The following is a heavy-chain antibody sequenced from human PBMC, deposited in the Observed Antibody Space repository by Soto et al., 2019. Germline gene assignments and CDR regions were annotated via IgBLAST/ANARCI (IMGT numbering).Heavy chain of an antibody. CDR1: GGSISSGGYY. V-gene: IGHV4-31*03. Sequence: PSETLSLTCTVSGGSISSGGYYWSWIRQHPGKGLEWIGYIYYSGSTYYNPSLKSRVTISVDTSKNQFSLKLSSVTAADTAVYYCARAAYNWNYGVGYYYYMDVWGKGTTVTVSS. CDR2: IYYSGST. D-gene: IGHD1-7*01. CDR3: ARAAYNWNYGVGYYYYMDV. J-gene: IGHJ6*03.